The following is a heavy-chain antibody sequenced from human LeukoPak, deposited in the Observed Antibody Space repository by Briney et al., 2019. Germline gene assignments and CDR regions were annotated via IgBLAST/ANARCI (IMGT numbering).Heavy chain of an antibody. J-gene: IGHJ4*02. CDR2: IYYSGST. V-gene: IGHV4-59*12. Sequence: PSETLSLTCTVSGGSISSYYWSWIRQPPGKGLEWIGYIYYSGSTNYNPSLKSRVTISVDTSKNQFSLKLTSVTAADTAVYYCAKDPHTGIAPGCWGQGTLVTVSS. CDR3: AKDPHTGIAPGC. D-gene: IGHD5-18*01. CDR1: GGSISSYY.